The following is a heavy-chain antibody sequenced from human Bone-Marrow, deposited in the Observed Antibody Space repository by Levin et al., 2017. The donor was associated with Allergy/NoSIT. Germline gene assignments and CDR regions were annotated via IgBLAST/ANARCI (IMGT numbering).Heavy chain of an antibody. D-gene: IGHD3-22*01. Sequence: GGSLRLSCAASGFTVSSNYMSWVRQAPGKGLEWVSVIYSGGSTYYADSVKGRFTISRDNSKNTLYLQMNSLRAEDTAVYYCARERYYYDSSGEGAHNWFDPWGQGTLVTVSS. V-gene: IGHV3-53*01. CDR3: ARERYYYDSSGEGAHNWFDP. J-gene: IGHJ5*02. CDR2: IYSGGST. CDR1: GFTVSSNY.